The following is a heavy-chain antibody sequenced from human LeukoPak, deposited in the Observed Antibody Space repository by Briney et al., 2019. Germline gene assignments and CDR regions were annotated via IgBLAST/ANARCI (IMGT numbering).Heavy chain of an antibody. CDR1: GFTFSSSA. D-gene: IGHD3-22*01. J-gene: IGHJ3*02. V-gene: IGHV3-23*01. CDR2: ISGSGGST. CDR3: ARVPAPYYYDSSGYLDAFDI. Sequence: GGSLRLSCAASGFTFSSSAMSWVRQAPGKGLEWVSAISGSGGSTYYADSVKGRFTISRDNAKNTLYLQMNSLRAEDTAVYYCARVPAPYYYDSSGYLDAFDIWGQGTMVTVSS.